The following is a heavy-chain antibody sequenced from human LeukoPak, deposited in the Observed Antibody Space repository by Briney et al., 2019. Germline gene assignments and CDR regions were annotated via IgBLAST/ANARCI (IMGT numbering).Heavy chain of an antibody. J-gene: IGHJ4*02. V-gene: IGHV4-39*01. CDR1: GGSISSSSYY. D-gene: IGHD1-14*01. Sequence: SETLSLTCAVSGGSISSSSYYWGWIRQPPGKGLEWIGSMSYSGSTYYNPSLKSRVTISVDTSKNQFSLKLSSVTAADTAVYHCAGQRNWNHEFDYWGQGTLVTVSS. CDR3: AGQRNWNHEFDY. CDR2: MSYSGST.